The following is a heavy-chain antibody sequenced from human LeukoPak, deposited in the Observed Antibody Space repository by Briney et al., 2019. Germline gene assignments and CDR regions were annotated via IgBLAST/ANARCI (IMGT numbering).Heavy chain of an antibody. J-gene: IGHJ4*02. CDR1: RHTFTGYY. CDR3: ARDLGFWSGYPDY. V-gene: IGHV1-2*02. D-gene: IGHD3-3*01. CDR2: INPNSGGT. Sequence: ASVKVSCKASRHTFTGYYMHWVRQAPGQGLEWMGWINPNSGGTNYAQKFQGRVTMTRDTSISTAYMELSRLRSDDTAVYYCARDLGFWSGYPDYWGQGTLVTVSS.